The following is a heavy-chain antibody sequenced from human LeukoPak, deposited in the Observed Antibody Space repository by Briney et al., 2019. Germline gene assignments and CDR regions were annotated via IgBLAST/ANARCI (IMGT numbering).Heavy chain of an antibody. Sequence: GGSLRLSCAASGFTFSSYAMSWVRQAPGKGLEWVSAISGSGGSTYYADSVKGRFTISRDNSKNTLYLQMNSLRAEHTAVYYSAGSGYDPNWFDPWGQGTLVTVSS. V-gene: IGHV3-23*01. CDR3: AGSGYDPNWFDP. J-gene: IGHJ5*02. D-gene: IGHD5-12*01. CDR1: GFTFSSYA. CDR2: ISGSGGST.